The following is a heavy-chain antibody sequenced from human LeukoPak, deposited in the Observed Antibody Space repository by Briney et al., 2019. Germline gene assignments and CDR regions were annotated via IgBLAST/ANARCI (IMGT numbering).Heavy chain of an antibody. D-gene: IGHD1-14*01. CDR3: ARDAPYGKSAFDI. J-gene: IGHJ3*02. CDR1: GGSISSYY. V-gene: IGHV4-59*12. Sequence: SETLSLTCTVSGGSISSYYWSWIRQPPGKGLEWIGYIYYSGSTNYNPSLKSRVTMSVDTSKNQFSLKLSSVTAADTAVYYCARDAPYGKSAFDIWGQGTMVTVSS. CDR2: IYYSGST.